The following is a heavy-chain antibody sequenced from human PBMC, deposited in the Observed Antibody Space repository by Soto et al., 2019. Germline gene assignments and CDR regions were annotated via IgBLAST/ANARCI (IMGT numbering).Heavy chain of an antibody. D-gene: IGHD5-12*01. CDR1: GFTFSSYT. Sequence: LRLSCAASGFTFSSYTMNWVRQAPGKGLEWVSSISSISYKHYADSVKGRFTISRDNAKNSLYLQMNSLRAEDTAVYYCARDRRDGYNFDYWGQGTLVTVSS. CDR2: ISSISYK. CDR3: ARDRRDGYNFDY. V-gene: IGHV3-21*01. J-gene: IGHJ4*02.